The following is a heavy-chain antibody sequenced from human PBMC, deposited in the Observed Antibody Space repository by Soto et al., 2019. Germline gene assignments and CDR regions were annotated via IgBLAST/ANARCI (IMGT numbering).Heavy chain of an antibody. CDR3: ARGTIFVFTPLNWFDP. CDR1: GGSISSSSYY. Sequence: QLQLQESGPGLVKPSETLSLTCTVSGGSISSSSYYWGWIRQPPGKGLEWIGSIYYSGSTYYNPSLKSRVTISVDTSKNQFSLKLSSVTAADTAVYYCARGTIFVFTPLNWFDPWGQGTLVTVSS. D-gene: IGHD3-3*01. CDR2: IYYSGST. J-gene: IGHJ5*02. V-gene: IGHV4-39*01.